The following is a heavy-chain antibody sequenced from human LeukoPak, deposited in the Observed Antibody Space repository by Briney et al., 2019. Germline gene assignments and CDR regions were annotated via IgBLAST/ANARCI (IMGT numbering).Heavy chain of an antibody. CDR1: GFTFSNYE. Sequence: PGGSLGLSCTASGFTFSNYEMNWVRQAPGKGLEWVSYISSSGNTIYYADSVKGRFTISRDNANNSLYLQMNSLRAEDTAVYYCARLRAFDIWGQGTMVTVSS. CDR3: ARLRAFDI. V-gene: IGHV3-48*03. CDR2: ISSSGNTI. J-gene: IGHJ3*02.